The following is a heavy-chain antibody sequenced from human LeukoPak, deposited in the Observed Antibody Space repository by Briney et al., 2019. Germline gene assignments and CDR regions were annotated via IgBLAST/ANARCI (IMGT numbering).Heavy chain of an antibody. CDR3: AKDRYSDYPGTFDI. D-gene: IGHD5-12*01. CDR1: GFTFSTYG. Sequence: GGSLRLSCAASGFTFSTYGMYWIRQAPGKGLEWVAVIFSDGIKKNYADSVKGSFTISRDNSKNKLYLQMDSLRVDDTAVYYCAKDRYSDYPGTFDIGGQGTMVTVSS. J-gene: IGHJ3*02. CDR2: IFSDGIKK. V-gene: IGHV3-30*18.